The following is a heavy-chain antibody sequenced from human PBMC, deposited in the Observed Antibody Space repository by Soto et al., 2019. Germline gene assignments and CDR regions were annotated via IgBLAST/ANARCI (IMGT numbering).Heavy chain of an antibody. CDR1: GFTFSNYG. Sequence: GGSLRLSCAASGFTFSNYGMHWVRQAPGKGLEWVAVIRNGGSNEYYADSVKGRFTISRDNPKHTLYLQMNSLRAEDTAVYYCAKGPAGGDTHRSADYWGQGALVTVSS. D-gene: IGHD3-16*01. CDR3: AKGPAGGDTHRSADY. V-gene: IGHV3-30*18. CDR2: IRNGGSNE. J-gene: IGHJ4*02.